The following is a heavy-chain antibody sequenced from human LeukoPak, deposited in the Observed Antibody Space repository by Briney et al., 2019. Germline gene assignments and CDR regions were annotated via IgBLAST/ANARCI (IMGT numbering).Heavy chain of an antibody. CDR1: GFTFITYT. D-gene: IGHD6-19*01. Sequence: QPGGSLRLSCAASGFTFITYTMSWVRQAPGKGLDWVSYISSSSNTIYYADSVKGRFTISRDNAKNSLYLQMNSLRAEDTAVYYCARDMVGYSNGPALFDYWGQGTLVTVSS. CDR2: ISSSSNTI. V-gene: IGHV3-48*01. CDR3: ARDMVGYSNGPALFDY. J-gene: IGHJ4*02.